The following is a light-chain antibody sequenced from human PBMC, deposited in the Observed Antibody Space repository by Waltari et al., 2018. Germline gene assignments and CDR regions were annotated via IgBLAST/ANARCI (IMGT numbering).Light chain of an antibody. CDR3: HQCNTYST. V-gene: IGKV1-39*01. J-gene: IGKJ1*01. Sequence: DIQMTQSPSSLSASVGDRVTIPCRASQSISSYLNWYQQKPGKAPKLLIYAASSLQSGVPSRFSGSGSGTDFTLTISSLQPEDFATYFCHQCNTYSTFGQGTKVEIK. CDR1: QSISSY. CDR2: AAS.